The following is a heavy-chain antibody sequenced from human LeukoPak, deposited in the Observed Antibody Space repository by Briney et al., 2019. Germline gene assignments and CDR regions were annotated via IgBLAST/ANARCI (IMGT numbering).Heavy chain of an antibody. Sequence: SVKVSCKASGYTFTSYDINWVRQATGQGLEWMGGIIPIFGTANYAQKFQGRVTITADESTSTAYMELSSLRSEDTAVYYCARIPTGTYRFDPWGQGTLVTVSS. CDR3: ARIPTGTYRFDP. CDR1: GYTFTSYD. CDR2: IIPIFGTA. V-gene: IGHV1-69*13. J-gene: IGHJ5*02. D-gene: IGHD1-1*01.